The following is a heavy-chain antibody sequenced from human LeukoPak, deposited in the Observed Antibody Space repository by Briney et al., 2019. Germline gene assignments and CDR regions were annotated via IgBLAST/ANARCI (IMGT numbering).Heavy chain of an antibody. CDR3: ARGVGAVAGYYMDV. D-gene: IGHD6-19*01. CDR2: MNPNSGNT. Sequence: ASVKVSCKASGYTFTSYDINRVRQATGQGLEWMGWMNPNSGNTGYAQKFQGRVTITRNTSISTAYMELSSLRSDDTAVYYCARGVGAVAGYYMDVWGKGTTVTVSS. J-gene: IGHJ6*03. V-gene: IGHV1-8*03. CDR1: GYTFTSYD.